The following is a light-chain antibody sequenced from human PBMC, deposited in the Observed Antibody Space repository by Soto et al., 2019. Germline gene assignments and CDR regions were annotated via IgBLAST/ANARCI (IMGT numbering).Light chain of an antibody. J-gene: IGLJ2*01. CDR1: NIGSES. Sequence: SYELTQPPSVSVAPGQTARITCGGNNIGSESVHWYQQRPGQAPVLVVYDDSDRPSGIPERFSGSNSANTATLTISRVEAGDEADYYCQIWDPSDPYVVFGGGTKLTVL. CDR2: DDS. V-gene: IGLV3-21*02. CDR3: QIWDPSDPYVV.